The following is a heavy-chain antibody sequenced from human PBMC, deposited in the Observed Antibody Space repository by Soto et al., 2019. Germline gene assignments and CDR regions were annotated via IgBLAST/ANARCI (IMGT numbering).Heavy chain of an antibody. CDR3: ARGNAYSSSWYAGNWFDP. Sequence: GGSLRLSCAASGFTFSSYDMHWVRQATGKGLEWVSAIGTAGDTYYPGSVKGRFTISRENAKNSLYLQMNSLRAGDTAVYYCARGNAYSSSWYAGNWFDPWGQGTLVTVSS. J-gene: IGHJ5*02. CDR1: GFTFSSYD. D-gene: IGHD6-13*01. CDR2: IGTAGDT. V-gene: IGHV3-13*01.